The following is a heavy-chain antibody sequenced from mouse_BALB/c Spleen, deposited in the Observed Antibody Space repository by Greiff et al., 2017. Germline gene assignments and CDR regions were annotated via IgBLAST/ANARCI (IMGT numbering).Heavy chain of an antibody. D-gene: IGHD1-1*01. V-gene: IGHV14-1*02. Sequence: VQLQQSGAELVRPGALVKLSCKASGFNIKDYYMHWVKQRPEQGLEWIGWIDPENGNTIYDPKFQGKASITADTSSNTAYLQLSSLTSEDTAVYYCARSGGGSSFWLAYWGQGTLVTVSA. CDR1: GFNIKDYY. J-gene: IGHJ3*01. CDR2: IDPENGNT. CDR3: ARSGGGSSFWLAY.